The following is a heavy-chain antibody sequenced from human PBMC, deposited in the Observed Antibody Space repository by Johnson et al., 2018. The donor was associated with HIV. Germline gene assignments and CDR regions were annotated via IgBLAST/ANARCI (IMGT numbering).Heavy chain of an antibody. V-gene: IGHV3-66*01. CDR2: IFSGDST. CDR3: AKGSRARAVYDFWSGVPDAFDI. D-gene: IGHD3-3*01. Sequence: VQLVESGGGLVQPGGSLRLSCAASGFTVSSNYMNWVRQAPGTGLQWVSIIFSGDSTYYADSVKGRFSITRDNSKNSLYLQMNSLRPEDTAVYYCAKGSRARAVYDFWSGVPDAFDIWGQGTMVTVSS. CDR1: GFTVSSNY. J-gene: IGHJ3*02.